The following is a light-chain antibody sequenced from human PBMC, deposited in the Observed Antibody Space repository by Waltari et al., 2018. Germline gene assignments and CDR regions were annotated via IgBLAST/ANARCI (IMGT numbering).Light chain of an antibody. CDR3: QQYHTLYT. CDR2: KAS. J-gene: IGKJ2*01. Sequence: DIQITQSPFTLSASVGESVTITCRASQSSSSWLAWYQQKPGKAPKLLIYKASSLESGVPSRFSGSGSGTEFTLTISSLQPDDFATYYCQQYHTLYTFGQGTKLEI. V-gene: IGKV1-5*03. CDR1: QSSSSW.